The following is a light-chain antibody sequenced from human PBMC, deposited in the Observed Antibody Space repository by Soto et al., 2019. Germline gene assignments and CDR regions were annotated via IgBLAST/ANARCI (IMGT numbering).Light chain of an antibody. CDR3: QQYGSSGT. CDR2: GAS. V-gene: IGKV3-20*01. J-gene: IGKJ4*02. Sequence: EFVLTKSPSSLSLSPGERATLSCRASQSVSSYLAWYQQKPGEAPRLLIYGASSRATGIPDRFSGSGSGTDFTLTISRLEPEGFAVYYCQQYGSSGTFGEGTKVDI. CDR1: QSVSSY.